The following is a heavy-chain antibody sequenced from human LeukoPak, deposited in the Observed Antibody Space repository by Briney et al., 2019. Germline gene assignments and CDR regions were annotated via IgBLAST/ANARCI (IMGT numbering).Heavy chain of an antibody. CDR3: ARGYSRGSTIAY. J-gene: IGHJ4*02. Sequence: ASVKVCCKASGYTFTIYDNNRVRQATGQGLEWEGWMNPHSGDTGNAQKFQGKVPLTRNTTISTAYMELGSLRSEDTAVYYCARGYSRGSTIAYWGQGTLVTVSS. V-gene: IGHV1-8*01. D-gene: IGHD3-22*01. CDR1: GYTFTIYD. CDR2: MNPHSGDT.